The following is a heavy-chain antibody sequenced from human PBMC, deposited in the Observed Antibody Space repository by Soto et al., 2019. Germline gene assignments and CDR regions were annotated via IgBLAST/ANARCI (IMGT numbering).Heavy chain of an antibody. CDR1: GFTFSVYG. J-gene: IGHJ6*02. CDR2: IWYDGSKK. CDR3: ARDPSNADYYYAMDV. V-gene: IGHV3-33*01. Sequence: QVQLVESGGGVVQPGRSLRLSCAASGFTFSVYGMHWVRQALGKGLEWVAVIWYDGSKKYYADSVKGRFSISRDNSKNTLYLQMNSLRAEDTAIYYCARDPSNADYYYAMDVWGQGNTVTVSS. D-gene: IGHD1-1*01.